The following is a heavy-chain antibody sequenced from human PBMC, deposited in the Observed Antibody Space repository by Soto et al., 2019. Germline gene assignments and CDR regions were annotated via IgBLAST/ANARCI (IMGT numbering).Heavy chain of an antibody. CDR1: GGSISSGGYY. CDR3: ARDGYCSGGSCYPSLADY. J-gene: IGHJ4*02. Sequence: QVQLQESGPGLVKPSQTLSLTCTVSGGSISSGGYYWSWIRQHPGKGLEWIGYIYYSGSTYYNPSLKSRVTISVDTSKNQFSLKLSSVTAADTAVYYCARDGYCSGGSCYPSLADYWGQGTLVTVSS. D-gene: IGHD2-15*01. CDR2: IYYSGST. V-gene: IGHV4-31*03.